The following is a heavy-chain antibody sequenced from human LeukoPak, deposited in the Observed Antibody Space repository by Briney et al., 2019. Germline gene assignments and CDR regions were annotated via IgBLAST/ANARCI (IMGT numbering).Heavy chain of an antibody. Sequence: EASVKVSCKASGYTFTSYGITWVRQAPGQGPEWMGWISAYNGNTNYAQKLQGRVTMTTDTSTSTAYMELRSLRFDDTAMYYCGRDAIDYGDSCLFNYWGQGTLVTVSS. D-gene: IGHD4-17*01. J-gene: IGHJ4*02. V-gene: IGHV1-18*04. CDR3: GRDAIDYGDSCLFNY. CDR1: GYTFTSYG. CDR2: ISAYNGNT.